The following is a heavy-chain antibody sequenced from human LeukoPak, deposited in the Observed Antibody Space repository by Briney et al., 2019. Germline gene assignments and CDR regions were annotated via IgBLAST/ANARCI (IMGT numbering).Heavy chain of an antibody. D-gene: IGHD3-22*01. J-gene: IGHJ5*02. V-gene: IGHV3-53*01. Sequence: GGSLRLSCAASGFTVSSNYMSWVRQAPGKGLEWVSVIYSGGSTYYADSVKGRFTISRDNSKNTLYLQMNSLRAEVTAVYYCARYYYDSSGYYYWFDPWGQGTLVTVSS. CDR1: GFTVSSNY. CDR2: IYSGGST. CDR3: ARYYYDSSGYYYWFDP.